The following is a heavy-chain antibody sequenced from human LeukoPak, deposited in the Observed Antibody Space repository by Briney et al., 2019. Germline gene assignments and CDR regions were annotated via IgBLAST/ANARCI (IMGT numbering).Heavy chain of an antibody. CDR2: ISGSGGST. J-gene: IGHJ6*03. Sequence: PGGSLRLSCAASGFTFSSYAMSWVRQAPGKGLEWVSAISGSGGSTYYAGSVKGRFTISRDNSKNTLYLQMNSLRAEDTAVYYCAKDHHPGHYYYYCMDVWGKGTTVTVSS. CDR1: GFTFSSYA. V-gene: IGHV3-23*01. CDR3: AKDHHPGHYYYYCMDV. D-gene: IGHD1-14*01.